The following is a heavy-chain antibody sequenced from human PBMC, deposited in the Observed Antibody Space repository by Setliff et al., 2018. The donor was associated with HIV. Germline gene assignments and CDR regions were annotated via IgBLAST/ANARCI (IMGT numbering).Heavy chain of an antibody. Sequence: SETLSLTCAVSSGSSSSSNWWSWVRQPPGKELEWIGYIYYSGSTNYNPSLKSRVTISVDTSKNQFSLKLSSVTAADTAVYYCARDGPLEGSYRYYYYYMDVWGKGTTVTVS. D-gene: IGHD3-10*01. V-gene: IGHV4-4*02. CDR1: SGSSSSSNW. CDR3: ARDGPLEGSYRYYYYYMDV. J-gene: IGHJ6*03. CDR2: IYYSGST.